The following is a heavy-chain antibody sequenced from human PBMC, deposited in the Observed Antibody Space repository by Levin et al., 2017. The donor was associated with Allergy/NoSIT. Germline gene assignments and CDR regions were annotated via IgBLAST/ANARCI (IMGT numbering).Heavy chain of an antibody. D-gene: IGHD2-8*02. CDR3: ARGKTGADY. J-gene: IGHJ4*02. CDR1: GGSLSGSY. CDR2: INHSGGP. V-gene: IGHV4-34*01. Sequence: SQTLSLTCAVYGGSLSGSYWSWIRQPPGRGLDWIGEINHSGGPYYNPSLKTRVTISVDTSQTQFSLNLNPVSAVDTAVYYCARGKTGADYWGQGTPVTVSS.